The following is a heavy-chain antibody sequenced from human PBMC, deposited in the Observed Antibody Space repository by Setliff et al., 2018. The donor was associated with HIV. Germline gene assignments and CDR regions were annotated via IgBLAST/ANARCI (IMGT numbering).Heavy chain of an antibody. Sequence: LRLSCAASGFTFNNFWMHWVRQAPGKGLEWVASISPDGSRNHCVGSVKGRFTASRDNAKSSLYLQMNSLRAEDTAVYCCARVLLITNAVYGVVSNQFDPWGQGTLGTVSS. V-gene: IGHV3-7*03. CDR2: ISPDGSRN. J-gene: IGHJ5*02. CDR3: ARVLLITNAVYGVVSNQFDP. D-gene: IGHD3-3*01. CDR1: GFTFNNFW.